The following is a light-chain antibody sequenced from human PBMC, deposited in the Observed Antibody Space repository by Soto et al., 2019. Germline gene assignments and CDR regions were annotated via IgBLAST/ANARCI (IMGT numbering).Light chain of an antibody. CDR3: QQYHTSSIT. CDR1: QTISSW. V-gene: IGKV1-5*01. J-gene: IGKJ5*01. Sequence: DIQMTQSPSTLSASVGDRVTITCRASQTISSWLAWYQQKPGKAPNLLIYDASTLERGVPSRFRGTGSGTEFTLTIDRLQPDDLETYYCQQYHTSSITLGQGTRLEIK. CDR2: DAS.